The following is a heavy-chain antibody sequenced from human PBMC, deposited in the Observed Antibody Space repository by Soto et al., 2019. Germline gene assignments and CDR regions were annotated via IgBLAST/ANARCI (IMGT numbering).Heavy chain of an antibody. V-gene: IGHV1-46*01. D-gene: IGHD3-10*01. Sequence: ASVKVSCKASGYTFTSYYMHWVLQAPGQGLEWMGIINPSGGSTSYAQKFQGRVTMTRDTSTSTVYMELSSLRSEDTAVYYCARDLKVWMVRGVIDYWGQGTLVTVSS. CDR2: INPSGGST. CDR3: ARDLKVWMVRGVIDY. J-gene: IGHJ4*02. CDR1: GYTFTSYY.